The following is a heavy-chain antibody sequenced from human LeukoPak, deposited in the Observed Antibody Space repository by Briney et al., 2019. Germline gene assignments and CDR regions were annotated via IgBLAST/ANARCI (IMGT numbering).Heavy chain of an antibody. CDR1: GDSDSGNSAA. CDR3: ARSGDDSSGSFDY. J-gene: IGHJ4*02. CDR2: TYYRSKWHN. Sequence: SQTLSLTCAISGDSDSGNSAAWNWIRQSPSRGLEWLGRTYYRSKWHNDYAISVKSRITINPDTSKNQFSLQLNSVTPEDTAVYYCARSGDDSSGSFDYWGQGTLVTVSS. V-gene: IGHV6-1*01. D-gene: IGHD3-22*01.